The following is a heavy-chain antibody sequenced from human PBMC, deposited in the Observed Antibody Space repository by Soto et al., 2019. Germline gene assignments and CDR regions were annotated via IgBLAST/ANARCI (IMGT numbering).Heavy chain of an antibody. Sequence: ASVKVSCKASGYTFTSYGISWVRQAPGQGLEWMGWISAYNGNTNYAQKLQGRVTMTTDTPTSTAYMELRSLRSDDTAVYYCARVRCSSTSCYGDWFDPWGQGTLVTVSS. J-gene: IGHJ5*02. CDR3: ARVRCSSTSCYGDWFDP. CDR2: ISAYNGNT. CDR1: GYTFTSYG. D-gene: IGHD2-2*01. V-gene: IGHV1-18*01.